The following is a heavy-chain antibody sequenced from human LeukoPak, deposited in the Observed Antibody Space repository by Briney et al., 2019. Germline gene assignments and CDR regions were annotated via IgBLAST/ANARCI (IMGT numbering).Heavy chain of an antibody. CDR3: ARDNGYSYGPVDY. D-gene: IGHD5-18*01. V-gene: IGHV3-64*01. Sequence: GGSLRLSCAASGFSFRSFAMHWVRQAPGKGLEYISAISDNGASTYYAKSVKGRFTISRDNSQNTLWLQMGSLRAEDMAVYYCARDNGYSYGPVDYWGQGTMVTVSS. CDR2: ISDNGAST. J-gene: IGHJ4*02. CDR1: GFSFRSFA.